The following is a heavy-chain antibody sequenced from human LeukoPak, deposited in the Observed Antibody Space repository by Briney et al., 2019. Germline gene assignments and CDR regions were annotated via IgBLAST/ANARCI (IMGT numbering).Heavy chain of an antibody. J-gene: IGHJ4*02. CDR1: GFTFCSLA. D-gene: IGHD6-6*01. V-gene: IGHV3-23*01. Sequence: GSLRISCGASGFTFCSLALSWVRPAPGKGLGWVSAFSGSGGSTYYADSVKGRFTISRDNSKNTLYLQMNSLRAEDTAVYYCAKDPGSSSFLYYFDYWGQGTLVTVSS. CDR2: FSGSGGST. CDR3: AKDPGSSSFLYYFDY.